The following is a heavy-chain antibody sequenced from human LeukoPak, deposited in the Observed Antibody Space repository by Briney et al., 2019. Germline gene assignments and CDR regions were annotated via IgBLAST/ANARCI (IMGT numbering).Heavy chain of an antibody. Sequence: SETLSLTCTVSGGSISSYYWSWIRQPAGKGLERIGRIYTSGSTNYNPSLKSRVTMSVDTSKNQFSLKLSSVTAADTAVYYCARDRWSYNMVRGVNWFDPWGQGTLVTVSS. CDR2: IYTSGST. CDR1: GGSISSYY. D-gene: IGHD3-10*01. CDR3: ARDRWSYNMVRGVNWFDP. J-gene: IGHJ5*02. V-gene: IGHV4-4*07.